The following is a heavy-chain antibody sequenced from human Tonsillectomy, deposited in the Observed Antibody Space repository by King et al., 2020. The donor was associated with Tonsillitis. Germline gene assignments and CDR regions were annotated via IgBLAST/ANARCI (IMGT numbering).Heavy chain of an antibody. J-gene: IGHJ4*02. V-gene: IGHV3-74*01. CDR3: ARDGRYSSGWSSTADY. D-gene: IGHD6-19*01. Sequence: VQLVKSGGALVQPGGSVTLSCAASGFTFSNYWMHWVRQAPGKGLVWVSRISGDGDTTTYADSVKGRFTISRDNAKNTLYLQMNSLRADDTAVYYCARDGRYSSGWSSTADYWGQGTLVTVSS. CDR2: ISGDGDTT. CDR1: GFTFSNYW.